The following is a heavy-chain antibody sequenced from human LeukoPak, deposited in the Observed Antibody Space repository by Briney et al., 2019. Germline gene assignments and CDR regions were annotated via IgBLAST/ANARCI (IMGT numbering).Heavy chain of an antibody. Sequence: GGSLRLSCAASGFTLSNYAMHWVRQAPGQGLEWVAVITKDGSDKHYADSVKGRFTISRDSPENTLYLQMSSLKAEDTAVYFCAREPLGYCTSSSCPRWFDPRGQGTLVTVSS. CDR2: ITKDGSDK. V-gene: IGHV3-30*04. CDR3: AREPLGYCTSSSCPRWFDP. CDR1: GFTLSNYA. D-gene: IGHD2-2*01. J-gene: IGHJ5*02.